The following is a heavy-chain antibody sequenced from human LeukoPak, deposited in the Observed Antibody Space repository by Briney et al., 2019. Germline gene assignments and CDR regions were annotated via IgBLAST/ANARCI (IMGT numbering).Heavy chain of an antibody. Sequence: ASVKVSCKASGYTFTSYDINWVRQATGQGLEWMGWMNPNSGNTGYAQKFQGRVTMTRDTSIRTAYMELNSLRAEDTAVYYCARDYAWDSYGLVLDSWGQGALVTVSS. CDR3: ARDYAWDSYGLVLDS. CDR2: MNPNSGNT. D-gene: IGHD3-16*02. V-gene: IGHV1-8*01. CDR1: GYTFTSYD. J-gene: IGHJ4*02.